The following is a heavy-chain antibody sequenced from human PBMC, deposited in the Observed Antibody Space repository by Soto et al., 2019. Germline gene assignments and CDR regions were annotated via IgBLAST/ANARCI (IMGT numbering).Heavy chain of an antibody. CDR3: ARDFNCTRRCIAVFDI. CDR1: GYSFINYD. J-gene: IGHJ3*02. V-gene: IGHV1-18*01. D-gene: IGHD2-8*01. CDR2: VSAYNGNT. Sequence: QVQLVQSGAEVKKPGASVKVSCKASGYSFINYDISWVRQAPGQGLEWMGWVSAYNGNTNYAQKFQGRVTMTTDTSTSTAYMELRSLRSDDTAVDYCARDFNCTRRCIAVFDIWGQGTMVTVSS.